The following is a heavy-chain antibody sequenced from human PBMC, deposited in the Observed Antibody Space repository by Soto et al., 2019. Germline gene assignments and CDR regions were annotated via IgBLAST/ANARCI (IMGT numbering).Heavy chain of an antibody. V-gene: IGHV3-21*01. D-gene: IGHD6-6*01. CDR2: ISSSSSYI. J-gene: IGHJ4*02. Sequence: ESGGGLVKPGGSLRLSCAASGFTFSSYSMNWVRQAPGKGLEWVSSISSSSSYIYYADSVKGRFTISRDNAKNSLYLQMNSLRAEDTAVYYCARAHGSSGIFDYWGQGTLVTVSS. CDR3: ARAHGSSGIFDY. CDR1: GFTFSSYS.